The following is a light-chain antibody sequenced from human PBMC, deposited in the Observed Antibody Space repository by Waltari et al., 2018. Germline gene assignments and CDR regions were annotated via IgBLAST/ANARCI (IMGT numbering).Light chain of an antibody. V-gene: IGKV3-20*01. J-gene: IGKJ4*01. Sequence: EIVLTQSPGTLSLSPGERAPLSCRASQSVRSSYLAWYQQKPGQAPRLLIYGASSRATDIPDRFSGSGSGTDFTLTISRLESEDFAVYYCQQYGSSPLTFGGGTKVEIK. CDR1: QSVRSSY. CDR2: GAS. CDR3: QQYGSSPLT.